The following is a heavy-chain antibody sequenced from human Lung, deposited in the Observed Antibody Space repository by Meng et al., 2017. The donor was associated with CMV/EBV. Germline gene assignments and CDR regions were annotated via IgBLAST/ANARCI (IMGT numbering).Heavy chain of an antibody. CDR2: VVYSGTT. Sequence: QLQRKESGQGLGKPSETLSLTCTVPGGSISSSSYHWAWIRQPPGEGLEWIGSVVYSGTTYYTSSLKSRVSISVDTSKNQFSLKLSSVTAADTAVYYCARHHHSPTFDYWGQGTLVTASS. V-gene: IGHV4-39*01. J-gene: IGHJ4*02. D-gene: IGHD1-14*01. CDR3: ARHHHSPTFDY. CDR1: GGSISSSSYH.